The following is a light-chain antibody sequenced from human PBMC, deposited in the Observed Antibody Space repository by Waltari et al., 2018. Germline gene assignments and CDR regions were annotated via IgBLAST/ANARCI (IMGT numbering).Light chain of an antibody. V-gene: IGKV3-15*01. CDR3: QQYNNWPPMYT. CDR1: QSVSSN. Sequence: EIVMTQSPATLSVSPGERATLSCRASQSVSSNLAWYQQRPGQAPRLLIYDTSTRATGVPARFSGTGSGTEFTLTIRGLQSEESATYYCQQYNNWPPMYTFGQGTRLEIK. J-gene: IGKJ2*01. CDR2: DTS.